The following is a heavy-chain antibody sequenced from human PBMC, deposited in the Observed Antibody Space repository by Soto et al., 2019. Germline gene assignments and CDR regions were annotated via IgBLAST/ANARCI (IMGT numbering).Heavy chain of an antibody. CDR1: GVTFSSYA. Sequence: GGSLRLSCAASGVTFSSYAMHWVRQAPGKGLEWVAVISYDGSNKYYADSAKGRFTTSRDNSKNTLYLQMNSLRAEDTAVYYCARDFAPGIAAAGTAPHWGQGTLVTVSS. V-gene: IGHV3-30-3*01. J-gene: IGHJ4*02. D-gene: IGHD6-13*01. CDR2: ISYDGSNK. CDR3: ARDFAPGIAAAGTAPH.